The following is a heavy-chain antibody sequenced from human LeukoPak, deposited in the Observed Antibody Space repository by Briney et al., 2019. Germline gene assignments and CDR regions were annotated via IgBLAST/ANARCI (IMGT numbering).Heavy chain of an antibody. J-gene: IGHJ5*02. V-gene: IGHV3-23*01. Sequence: GGSLRLSCAASGFTFSAYAMHWVRQAPGKGLEWVSAVSGSGGDTYYADSVTGRFTISRDNSKNTLYVLLNSLRAEDTAVYYCATTLNTGFFQSWGRGTLVAVSS. CDR1: GFTFSAYA. CDR3: ATTLNTGFFQS. CDR2: VSGSGGDT. D-gene: IGHD5-18*01.